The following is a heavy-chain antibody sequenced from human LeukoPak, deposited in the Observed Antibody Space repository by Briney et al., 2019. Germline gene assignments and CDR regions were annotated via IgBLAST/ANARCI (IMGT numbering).Heavy chain of an antibody. D-gene: IGHD3-22*01. CDR2: ISGSGIST. CDR3: EKVPYDCTGYYYFDY. J-gene: IGHJ4*02. CDR1: GFTFSSYA. V-gene: IGHV3-23*01. Sequence: GGSLRLSCAASGFTFSSYAMSWVRHGPGKGLEWVSDISGSGISTWYADSVKGRFTISRDNSQNTLYLQMNSLRAEETAVYYCEKVPYDCTGYYYFDYWGQGTLVTVSS.